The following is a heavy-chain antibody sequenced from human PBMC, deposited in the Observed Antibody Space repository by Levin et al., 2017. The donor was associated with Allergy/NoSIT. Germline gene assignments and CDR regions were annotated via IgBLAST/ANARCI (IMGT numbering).Heavy chain of an antibody. CDR1: GYTFTSYA. CDR3: ARGGVLRYCSSTSCPNWFDP. Sequence: ASVKVSCKASGYTFTSYAMNWVRQAPGQGLERMGWINTNTGNPTYAQGFTGRFVFSLDTSVSTAYLQISSLKAEDTAVYYCARGGVLRYCSSTSCPNWFDPWGQGTLVTVSS. J-gene: IGHJ5*02. CDR2: INTNTGNP. V-gene: IGHV7-4-1*02. D-gene: IGHD2-2*01.